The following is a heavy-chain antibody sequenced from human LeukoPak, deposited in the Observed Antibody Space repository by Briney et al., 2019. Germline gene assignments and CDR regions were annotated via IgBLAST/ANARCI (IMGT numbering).Heavy chain of an antibody. CDR2: INHSGST. V-gene: IGHV4-34*01. D-gene: IGHD2-2*01. CDR1: GGSFSGYY. J-gene: IGHJ4*02. Sequence: SETLSLTCAVYGGSFSGYYWSWIRQPPGKGLEWIGEINHSGSTNYNPSLKSRVTISVDTSKNQFSLKLSPVTAADTAVYYCARAPGYCSSTSCYAGYFDYWGQGTLVTVSS. CDR3: ARAPGYCSSTSCYAGYFDY.